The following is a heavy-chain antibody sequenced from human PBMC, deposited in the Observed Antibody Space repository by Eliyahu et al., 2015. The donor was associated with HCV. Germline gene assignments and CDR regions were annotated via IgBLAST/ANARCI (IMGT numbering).Heavy chain of an antibody. CDR2: IKSKTDDGTT. CDR1: GFIFXNAW. Sequence: EVQLVESGGGLVKSGESLRLSCVASGFIFXNAWLGWVRQAPGKGLEWVGRIKSKTDDGTTDYAAPVKDRFTISRDDSENTLYLQMDRLKTEDTAVYYCTTCVRFYDWLSPYDTFDIWGQGSMVTVSS. V-gene: IGHV3-15*01. D-gene: IGHD3-9*01. CDR3: TTCVRFYDWLSPYDTFDI. J-gene: IGHJ3*02.